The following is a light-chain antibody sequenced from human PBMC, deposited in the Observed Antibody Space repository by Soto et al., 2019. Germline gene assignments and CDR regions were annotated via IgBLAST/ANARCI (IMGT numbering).Light chain of an antibody. CDR1: QSVSNNY. V-gene: IGKV3-20*01. Sequence: EIVLTQSPGTLSLSPGERATLSCRASQSVSNNYLAWYQQKPGQAPRLLIYGASTRASDIEGRFSGCGSGTDFTLTISRLEPEDFAVYYCQHYVNSPPYTFGQGTKLEIK. CDR3: QHYVNSPPYT. CDR2: GAS. J-gene: IGKJ2*01.